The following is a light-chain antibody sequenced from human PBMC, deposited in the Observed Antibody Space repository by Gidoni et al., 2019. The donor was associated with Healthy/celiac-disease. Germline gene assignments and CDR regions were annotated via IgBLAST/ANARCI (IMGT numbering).Light chain of an antibody. CDR3: QPSYSTPQT. J-gene: IGKJ2*01. Sequence: DIQMNQSPSSLSASVGDRVTITCRASQSISSHLNWYQQKPGKAPKLLIYAASSLQSGVPSRFSGSGSGTDFTLTISSLQPEDFATYYCQPSYSTPQTFGQGTKLEIK. CDR1: QSISSH. CDR2: AAS. V-gene: IGKV1-39*01.